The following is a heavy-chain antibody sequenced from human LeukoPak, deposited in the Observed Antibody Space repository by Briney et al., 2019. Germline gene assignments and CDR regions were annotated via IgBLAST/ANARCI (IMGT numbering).Heavy chain of an antibody. J-gene: IGHJ4*02. CDR2: INPNSGGT. CDR3: ARPIYSSNWYPPDY. D-gene: IGHD6-13*01. CDR1: GYTFTGYY. V-gene: IGHV1-2*02. Sequence: GASVKVSCKASGYTFTGYYMHWVRQAPGQGLEWMGWINPNSGGTNYAQKFQGRVTMTRDTSISTAYMELSRLRSDDTAVYYCARPIYSSNWYPPDYWGQGTLVTVSS.